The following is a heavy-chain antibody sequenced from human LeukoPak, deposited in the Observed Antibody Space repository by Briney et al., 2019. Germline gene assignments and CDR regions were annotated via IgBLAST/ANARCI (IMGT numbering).Heavy chain of an antibody. J-gene: IGHJ4*02. V-gene: IGHV4-59*01. CDR2: IYYSGST. CDR3: ARHEVGRTTFDY. CDR1: GGSISSYY. Sequence: SETLSLTCAVSGGSISSYYWSWIRQPPGKGLEWIGYIYYSGSTNYNPSLKSRVTISVDTSKNQFSLKLSSVTAADTAVYYCARHEVGRTTFDYWGQGTLVTVSS. D-gene: IGHD1-26*01.